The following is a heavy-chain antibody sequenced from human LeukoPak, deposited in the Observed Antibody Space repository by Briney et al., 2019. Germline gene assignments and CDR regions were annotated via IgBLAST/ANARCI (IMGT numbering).Heavy chain of an antibody. CDR2: IYWNDDK. Sequence: SGPTLVKPTQTLTLTCTFPGFSLSTTGVGVNWIRQSPGKALEWLALIYWNDDKRYSPSLRSRLTITRDTSKNQVVLTMTNMDPVDTATYYCAHRGGAVTGHYYFDYWGQGTLVTVSS. CDR1: GFSLSTTGVG. V-gene: IGHV2-5*01. CDR3: AHRGGAVTGHYYFDY. D-gene: IGHD6-19*01. J-gene: IGHJ4*02.